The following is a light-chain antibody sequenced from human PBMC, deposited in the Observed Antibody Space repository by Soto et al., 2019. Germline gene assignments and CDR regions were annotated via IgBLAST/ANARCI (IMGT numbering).Light chain of an antibody. J-gene: IGLJ2*01. Sequence: QSVLTQPASVSGSPGQSINISCTGTSSDVGSYNVVSWYQQHPGKAPKLIIYEVTKRPSGVSSRFSGYKSGNTASLTISGLQAEDEADYHCCSYADISTLVFGGGTKLTVL. V-gene: IGLV2-23*02. CDR2: EVT. CDR1: SSDVGSYNV. CDR3: CSYADISTLV.